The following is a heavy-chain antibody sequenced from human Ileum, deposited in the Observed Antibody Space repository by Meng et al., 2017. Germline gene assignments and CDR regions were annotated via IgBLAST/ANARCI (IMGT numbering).Heavy chain of an antibody. CDR1: GFTFSRYA. V-gene: IGHV3-23*04. Sequence: VEVVESGGGVGQPGRSLRLSCGASGFTFSRYAMHWVLQAPGKGLEWVSTLSGSGGSTFYSDSVNGRFTISRDSVKNTLYLQMSSLRAEDSAVYYCATRPPDSTRATPLDYWGQGTLVTVSS. D-gene: IGHD1-14*01. CDR3: ATRPPDSTRATPLDY. CDR2: LSGSGGST. J-gene: IGHJ4*02.